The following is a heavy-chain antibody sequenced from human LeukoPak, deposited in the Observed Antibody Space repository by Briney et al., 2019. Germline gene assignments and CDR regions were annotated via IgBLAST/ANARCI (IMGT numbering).Heavy chain of an antibody. CDR2: ITSGSSYI. CDR1: GFTFTSYT. V-gene: IGHV3-21*01. J-gene: IGHJ4*02. D-gene: IGHD4-17*01. CDR3: AKTYGHFDD. Sequence: GGSLRLSCAASGFTFTSYTMNWVRQAPGKGLEWVSSITSGSSYIYYADSVKGRFTISRDNAKDSLYLQMTSLRVEDTAVYYCAKTYGHFDDWGQGTLVTVSS.